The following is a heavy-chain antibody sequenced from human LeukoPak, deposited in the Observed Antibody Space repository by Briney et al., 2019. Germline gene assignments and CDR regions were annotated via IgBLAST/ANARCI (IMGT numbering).Heavy chain of an antibody. Sequence: SETLSLTCTVSGYSISSGYYWGWIRQPPGKGLEWIGSIYHSGSTYYNPSLKSRVTISVDTSKNQFSLKLSSVTAADTAVYYCARHSRRDDYVWGSYRPDYWGQGTLVTVSS. V-gene: IGHV4-38-2*02. CDR1: GYSISSGYY. D-gene: IGHD3-16*02. CDR2: IYHSGST. CDR3: ARHSRRDDYVWGSYRPDY. J-gene: IGHJ4*02.